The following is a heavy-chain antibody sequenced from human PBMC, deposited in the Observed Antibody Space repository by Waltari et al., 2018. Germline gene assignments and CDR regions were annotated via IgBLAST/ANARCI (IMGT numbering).Heavy chain of an antibody. J-gene: IGHJ4*02. D-gene: IGHD3-16*01. CDR1: GYTFIDYY. CDR2: INPKIGDT. CDR3: ARGPSHGGFDY. Sequence: QVQVVQSGAEVKKPGASVSVSCRASGYTFIDYYMHWLRQAPGQGLEWMGWINPKIGDTRSAQIFKGRVTMTRDTSINTVYMELRSLRSDDTAVYYCARGPSHGGFDYWGQGTLVTVSS. V-gene: IGHV1-2*02.